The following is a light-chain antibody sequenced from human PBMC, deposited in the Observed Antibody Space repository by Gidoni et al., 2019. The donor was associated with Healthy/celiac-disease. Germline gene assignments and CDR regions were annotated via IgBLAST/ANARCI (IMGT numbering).Light chain of an antibody. Sequence: DIVLTQSPGTLSLSTGERATLSCRASQSVSSDYLAWYQQKPGQAPRLLIYGASSRATGIPDRFSGSGSGTDFTLTISRLEPEDFAVYYCQQYGSSPLTFGQGTKVEIK. V-gene: IGKV3-20*01. CDR2: GAS. CDR1: QSVSSDY. CDR3: QQYGSSPLT. J-gene: IGKJ1*01.